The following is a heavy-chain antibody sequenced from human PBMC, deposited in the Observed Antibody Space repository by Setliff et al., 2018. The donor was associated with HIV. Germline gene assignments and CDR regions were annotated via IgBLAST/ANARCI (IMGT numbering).Heavy chain of an antibody. V-gene: IGHV4-39*07. Sequence: LETLSLTCIASGDSIGITNYYWGWIRQPPGRGLEWVGSIYQSGRTFYNPSLSGRVTVSIATSKNQFSLKLTSVTAADTAVYYCARSALYGDNFRIFWYFDVWGRGTLVTVSS. J-gene: IGHJ2*01. CDR2: IYQSGRT. CDR1: GDSIGITNYY. CDR3: ARSALYGDNFRIFWYFDV. D-gene: IGHD4-17*01.